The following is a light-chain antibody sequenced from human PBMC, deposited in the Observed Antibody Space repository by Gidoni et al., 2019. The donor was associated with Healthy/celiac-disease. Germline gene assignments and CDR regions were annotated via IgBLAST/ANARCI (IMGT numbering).Light chain of an antibody. J-gene: IGKJ3*01. CDR3: QQYDNLPRT. Sequence: IQMTQSPSSLSASVGDRVTITCQARQDISNYLNWYQQKPGKAPKLLIYDASNVETGVPSRFSGSGSGTDFTFTISSLQPEDIATYYCQQYDNLPRTFGPGTKVDIK. V-gene: IGKV1-33*01. CDR1: QDISNY. CDR2: DAS.